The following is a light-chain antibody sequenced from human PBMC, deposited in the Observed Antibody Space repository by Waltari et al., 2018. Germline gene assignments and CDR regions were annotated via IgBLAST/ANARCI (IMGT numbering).Light chain of an antibody. CDR1: QDISSH. CDR2: GAS. Sequence: DIQLTQSPSFLSTSVGDRVTITCRASQDISSHLAWYQQKPGKAPRLLVYGASTLHSAGPSRFSGTGSETEFTLTINNLQPEDFATYYCQQLIRFPTFTFGQGTKLQIE. V-gene: IGKV1-9*01. J-gene: IGKJ2*01. CDR3: QQLIRFPTFT.